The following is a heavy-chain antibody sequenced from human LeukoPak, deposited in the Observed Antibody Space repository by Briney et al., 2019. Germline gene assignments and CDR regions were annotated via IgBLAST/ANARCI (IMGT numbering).Heavy chain of an antibody. CDR1: GGSFSGYY. CDR2: INHSGST. Sequence: SETLSLTCAVYGGSFSGYYWSWIRQPPGKGLEWIGEINHSGSTNYNPSLKSRVTISVDTSKNQFSLKLSPVTAADTAVYYCARGLYSGYDLRYWGQGTLVTVSS. CDR3: ARGLYSGYDLRY. V-gene: IGHV4-34*01. J-gene: IGHJ4*02. D-gene: IGHD5-12*01.